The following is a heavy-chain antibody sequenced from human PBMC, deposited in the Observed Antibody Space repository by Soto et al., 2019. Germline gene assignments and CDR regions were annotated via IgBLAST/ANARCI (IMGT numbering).Heavy chain of an antibody. D-gene: IGHD3-3*01. Sequence: EVQLVESGGGLVQPGRSLRLSCAASGFTFDDYAMHWVRQAPGKGLEWVSGISWNSGSIGYADSVKGRFTISRDNAQNSLYLQMNSLIAEDTDLDYCAGPIWSGDYWGQGTLVTVSS. J-gene: IGHJ4*02. CDR2: ISWNSGSI. V-gene: IGHV3-9*01. CDR3: AGPIWSGDY. CDR1: GFTFDDYA.